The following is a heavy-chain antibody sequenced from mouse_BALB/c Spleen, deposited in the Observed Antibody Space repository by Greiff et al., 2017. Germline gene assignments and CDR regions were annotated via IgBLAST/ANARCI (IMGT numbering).Heavy chain of an antibody. Sequence: EVQGVESGGGLVQPGGSRKLSCAASGFTFSSYDMSWVRQTPEKRLEWVAYISSGGGSTYYPDTVKGRFTISRDNAKNTLYLQMSSLKSEDTAMYYCARHGDYDVAYWGQGTLVTVSA. CDR3: ARHGDYDVAY. CDR2: ISSGGGST. V-gene: IGHV5-12-1*01. J-gene: IGHJ3*01. D-gene: IGHD2-4*01. CDR1: GFTFSSYD.